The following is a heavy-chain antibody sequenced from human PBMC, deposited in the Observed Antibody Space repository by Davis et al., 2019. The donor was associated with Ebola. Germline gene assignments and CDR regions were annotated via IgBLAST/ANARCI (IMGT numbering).Heavy chain of an antibody. D-gene: IGHD5-24*01. V-gene: IGHV3-64*04. J-gene: IGHJ4*02. CDR1: GFSFSRYV. Sequence: GESLKISCSASGFSFSRYVMDWVRQAPGKGLEFVSSISASGGSTSYADSVKGRFTISRDNSKSTLYLQLSSLRAEDTAVYYCAIEMATTFDYWGQGTLVTVSS. CDR3: AIEMATTFDY. CDR2: ISASGGST.